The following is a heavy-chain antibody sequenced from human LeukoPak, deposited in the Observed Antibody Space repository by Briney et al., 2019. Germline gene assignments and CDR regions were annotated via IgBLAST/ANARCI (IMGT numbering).Heavy chain of an antibody. CDR3: ARDGHYDILTGPWGNAFDI. CDR2: ISSSGSTI. V-gene: IGHV3-11*01. J-gene: IGHJ3*02. D-gene: IGHD3-9*01. Sequence: GGSLRLSCAATGFTFSDYYMSWIRQAPGKGLEWVSYISSSGSTIYYADSVKGRFTISRDNAKNSLYLQMNSLRAEDTAVYYCARDGHYDILTGPWGNAFDIWGQGTMVTVSS. CDR1: GFTFSDYY.